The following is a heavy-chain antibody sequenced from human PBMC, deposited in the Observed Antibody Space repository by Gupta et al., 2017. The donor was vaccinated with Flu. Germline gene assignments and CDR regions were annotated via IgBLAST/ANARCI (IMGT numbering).Heavy chain of an antibody. CDR1: GFSFGEYA. CDR2: ISWESSDV. D-gene: IGHD6-19*01. J-gene: IGHJ4*02. V-gene: IGHV3-9*01. Sequence: EVQLVESGGGLVQPGRSLRLSCAASGFSFGEYAMHWVRQPPGKGLEWVSGISWESSDVRYADSVRGRFTISRDNAKNSLYLQMDSLRPEDTALYYCTKDVLYSSTSYAPTGIDYWGQGTLVTVSS. CDR3: TKDVLYSSTSYAPTGIDY.